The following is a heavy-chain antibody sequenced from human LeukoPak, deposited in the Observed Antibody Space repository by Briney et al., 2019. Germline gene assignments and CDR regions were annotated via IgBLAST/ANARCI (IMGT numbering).Heavy chain of an antibody. D-gene: IGHD6-13*01. V-gene: IGHV7-4-1*02. Sequence: ASVKVSCKASGYTFTSYAMNWVRQAPGQGLEWMGWINTNTGNPTYAQGFTGRFVFSLDTSVSTAYLQISSLKAGDTAIYYCARRGYPPFYYYMDVWGKGTAVTVSS. CDR3: ARRGYPPFYYYMDV. CDR2: INTNTGNP. J-gene: IGHJ6*03. CDR1: GYTFTSYA.